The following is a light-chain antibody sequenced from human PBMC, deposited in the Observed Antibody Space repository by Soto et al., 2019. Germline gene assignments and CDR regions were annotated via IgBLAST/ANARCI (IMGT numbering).Light chain of an antibody. CDR2: EVS. V-gene: IGLV2-8*01. J-gene: IGLJ2*01. CDR3: NSYAVSNGQV. Sequence: QSALTQPPSASGSPGQSVTISCTGTSSDVGGYTYVSWYQQHPGKAPKLIIYEVSERPSGVPDRFSGSKSGNTASLTVSGLQAEDEADYYCNSYAVSNGQVFGAGTKVTVL. CDR1: SSDVGGYTY.